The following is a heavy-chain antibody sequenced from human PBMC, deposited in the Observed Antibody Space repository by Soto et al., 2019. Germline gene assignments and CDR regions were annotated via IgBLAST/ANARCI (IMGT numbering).Heavy chain of an antibody. Sequence: GGSLRLSCAASGFTFSSYWMSWVRQAPGKGLEWVANIKQDGSEKYYVDSVKGRFTISRDNAKNSLYLQMNSLRAEDTAVYYCARFLRAWFTGTIKYFDYWGQGTLVTVSS. V-gene: IGHV3-7*01. D-gene: IGHD4-4*01. J-gene: IGHJ4*02. CDR1: GFTFSSYW. CDR2: IKQDGSEK. CDR3: ARFLRAWFTGTIKYFDY.